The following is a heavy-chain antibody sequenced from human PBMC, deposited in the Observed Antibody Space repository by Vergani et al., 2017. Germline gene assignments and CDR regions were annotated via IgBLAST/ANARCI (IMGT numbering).Heavy chain of an antibody. V-gene: IGHV4-38-2*01. CDR1: GYSISSGYY. D-gene: IGHD3-22*01. J-gene: IGHJ6*02. Sequence: QVQLQESGPGLVKPSETLSLTCAVSGYSISSGYYWGWIRQPPGKGLEWIGSIYHSGSTYYNPSLKSRVTISVDTSKNQFSLKLRSVTGADTAVYYCARGRGYYDSIGYYSKYYYYYYGMDVWGQGTTVTVSS. CDR2: IYHSGST. CDR3: ARGRGYYDSIGYYSKYYYYYYGMDV.